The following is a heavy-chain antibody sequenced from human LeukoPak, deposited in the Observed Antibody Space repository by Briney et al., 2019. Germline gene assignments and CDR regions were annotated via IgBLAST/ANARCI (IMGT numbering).Heavy chain of an antibody. V-gene: IGHV4-39*07. D-gene: IGHD2-15*01. CDR2: IYYSGST. CDR1: GGSISGYY. CDR3: ARDGYCSGGSCSPFDY. J-gene: IGHJ4*02. Sequence: PSETLSLTCSVSGGSISGYYWSWIRQPPGKGLEWIGSIYYSGSTYYNPSLKSRVTISVDTSKNQFSLKLSSVTAADTAVYYCARDGYCSGGSCSPFDYWGQGTLVTVSS.